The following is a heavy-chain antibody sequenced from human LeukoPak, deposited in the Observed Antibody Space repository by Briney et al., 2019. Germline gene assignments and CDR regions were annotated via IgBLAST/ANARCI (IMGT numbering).Heavy chain of an antibody. CDR3: ARDFAREFTIDY. D-gene: IGHD3-10*01. CDR1: GFTFSNDN. V-gene: IGHV3-48*01. CDR2: ISSSSNII. Sequence: GGPLRLSCAASGFTFSNDNMNWVRQPPRKGLQWVSYISSSSNIIYYADSVKGRFTISRDNAKNSLFLQMNSLRAEDTAVYYCARDFAREFTIDYWGQGTLVTVSS. J-gene: IGHJ4*02.